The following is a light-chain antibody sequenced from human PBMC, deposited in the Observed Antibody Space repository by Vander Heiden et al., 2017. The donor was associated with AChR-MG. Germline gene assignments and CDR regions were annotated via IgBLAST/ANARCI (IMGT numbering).Light chain of an antibody. Sequence: SSALTLPSPVSVSHGQTARITCSGAILGSNYACWYQQTPCPSPWLVNYQESKRPSGIPERVSGSNSGNTATLTSSGTQAMDEADYYCQAWDSSTGGDVVGTGTKVTVL. CDR3: QAWDSSTGGDV. J-gene: IGLJ1*01. CDR2: QES. CDR1: ILGSNY. V-gene: IGLV3-1*01.